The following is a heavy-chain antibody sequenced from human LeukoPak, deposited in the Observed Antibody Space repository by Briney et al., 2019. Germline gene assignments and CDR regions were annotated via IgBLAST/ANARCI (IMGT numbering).Heavy chain of an antibody. J-gene: IGHJ5*02. D-gene: IGHD2-15*01. CDR1: GGSISSGTYY. CDR3: ARVGLLRKRFDP. V-gene: IGHV4-39*07. CDR2: IYYSGST. Sequence: SETLSLTCTVSGGSISSGTYYWGWIRQPRGKGLEWIGGIYYSGSTYYNPSLKSRVTISVDTSKNQFSLKLSSVTAADTAVYYCARVGLLRKRFDPWGQGTLVTVSS.